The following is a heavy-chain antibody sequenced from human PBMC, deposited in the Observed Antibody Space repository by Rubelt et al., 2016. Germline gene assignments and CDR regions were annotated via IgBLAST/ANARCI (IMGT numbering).Heavy chain of an antibody. D-gene: IGHD3-16*01. V-gene: IGHV1-3*01. CDR2: INGGNGNT. J-gene: IGHJ6*02. Sequence: QVQLVQSGAEVKKPGASVKVSCKASGYTFTSYAMHWVRQAPGQRLEWMGWINGGNGNTKYSQKFQGRVTITRDTSASTAYMELSSLGSEDTAVYYCARKGYGYGMDVWGQGTTVTVSS. CDR3: ARKGYGYGMDV. CDR1: GYTFTSYA.